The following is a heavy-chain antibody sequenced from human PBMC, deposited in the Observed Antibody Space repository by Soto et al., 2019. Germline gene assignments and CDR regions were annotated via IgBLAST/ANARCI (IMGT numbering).Heavy chain of an antibody. V-gene: IGHV4-31*03. Sequence: QVQLQESGPGLVKPSQTLSLTCTVSGGSISSGGYYWSWIRQHPGKGLEWIGYIYYSGSTYSHPSLKSRVTISVDTSKNQFSLKLSSVTAADTAVYYCARGQQLVPNYYYYGMDVWGQGTTVTVSS. D-gene: IGHD6-13*01. J-gene: IGHJ6*02. CDR2: IYYSGST. CDR1: GGSISSGGYY. CDR3: ARGQQLVPNYYYYGMDV.